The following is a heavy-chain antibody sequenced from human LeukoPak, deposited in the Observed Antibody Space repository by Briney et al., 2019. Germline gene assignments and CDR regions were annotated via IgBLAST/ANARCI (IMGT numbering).Heavy chain of an antibody. V-gene: IGHV2-5*01. CDR1: GFSLSTSGVG. J-gene: IGHJ4*02. CDR3: AHPLEEQWLVAFDY. Sequence: SGPTLVNPTQTLTLTCTFSGFSLSTSGVGVGWIRQPPGKALDWLALIYWNDDKRHSSSLKSRLTITKDTSKNQVVLTMANMDPVDTATYYCAHPLEEQWLVAFDYWGQGILVTVSS. D-gene: IGHD6-19*01. CDR2: IYWNDDK.